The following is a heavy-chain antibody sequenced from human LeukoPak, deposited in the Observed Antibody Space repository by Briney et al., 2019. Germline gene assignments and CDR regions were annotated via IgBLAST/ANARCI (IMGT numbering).Heavy chain of an antibody. Sequence: GGSLRLSCAASGFTFSNYWMSWVRQAPGKGLEWVGNIQEDGSAQHYVDSVKGRFTISRDNAKNSLYLQMNSLRVDDTAVYYCARVAYGDRYWGQGTLVTVSS. J-gene: IGHJ4*02. V-gene: IGHV3-7*01. CDR3: ARVAYGDRY. D-gene: IGHD4-17*01. CDR2: IQEDGSAQ. CDR1: GFTFSNYW.